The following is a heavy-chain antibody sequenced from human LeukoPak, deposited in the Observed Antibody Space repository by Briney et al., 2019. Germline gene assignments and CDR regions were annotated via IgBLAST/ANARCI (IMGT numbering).Heavy chain of an antibody. CDR2: IYHSGST. Sequence: SETLSLTCAVSGGSISSNYWWSWVRQPPGKGLEWIGEIYHSGSTNYNTSLKSRVTISVDKSKKQFSLKLSSVTAADTAVYYCARDSQRGYGSGSLFDYWGQGTLVTVSS. CDR3: ARDSQRGYGSGSLFDY. D-gene: IGHD3-10*01. V-gene: IGHV4-4*02. J-gene: IGHJ4*02. CDR1: GGSISSNYW.